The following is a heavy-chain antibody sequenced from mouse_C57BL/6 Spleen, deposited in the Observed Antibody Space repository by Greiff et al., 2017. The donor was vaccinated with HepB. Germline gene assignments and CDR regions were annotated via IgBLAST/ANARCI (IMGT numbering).Heavy chain of an antibody. J-gene: IGHJ4*01. CDR2: ISDGGSYT. CDR3: ARAYDYPFYYAMDY. V-gene: IGHV5-4*03. CDR1: GFTFSSYA. Sequence: DVKLVESGGGLVKPGGSLKLSCAASGFTFSSYAMSWVRQTPEKRLEWVATISDGGSYTYYPDNVKGRFTIARDNAKNNLYLQMSHLKSEDTAMYYCARAYDYPFYYAMDYWGQGTSVTVSS. D-gene: IGHD2-4*01.